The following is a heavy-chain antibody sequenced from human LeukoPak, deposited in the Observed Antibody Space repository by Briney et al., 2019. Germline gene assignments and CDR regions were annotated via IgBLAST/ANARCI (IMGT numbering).Heavy chain of an antibody. CDR3: ARDPSAKPFDY. J-gene: IGHJ4*02. V-gene: IGHV4-39*07. Sequence: SETLSLTCTVSGGSISSSSYYWGWIRQPPGRGLEWIGSIYYSGSTYYNPSLKSRVTISVDTSKNQFSLKLSSVTAADTAVYYCARDPSAKPFDYWGQGNLVTVSS. CDR1: GGSISSSSYY. CDR2: IYYSGST.